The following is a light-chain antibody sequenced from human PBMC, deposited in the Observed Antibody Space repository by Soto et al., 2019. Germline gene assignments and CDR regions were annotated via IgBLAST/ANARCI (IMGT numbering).Light chain of an antibody. J-gene: IGKJ5*01. V-gene: IGKV1-33*01. CDR3: QQYDDYPIT. CDR1: QDIKKY. CDR2: DAS. Sequence: IQMTQTPSSLSASVGDRVTITCQASQDIKKYLNWYQHKPGKAPKLLIYDASNLETGVPSRFSGSGSGTDFSFTISSLHPEDMATYYCQQYDDYPITFGQGTRLEIK.